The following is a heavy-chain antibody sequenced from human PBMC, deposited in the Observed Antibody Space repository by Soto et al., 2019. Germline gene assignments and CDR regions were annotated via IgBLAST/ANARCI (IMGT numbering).Heavy chain of an antibody. J-gene: IGHJ4*02. CDR1: GFTFSSYS. Sequence: GGSLRLSCAASGFTFSSYSMNWVRQAPGKGLEWVSSISSSSSYIYYADSVKGRFTISRDNAKNSLFLLMNSLRAEDTAVYYCARDADWAFDYWGQGTQVTVSS. V-gene: IGHV3-21*01. CDR3: ARDADWAFDY. D-gene: IGHD3-9*01. CDR2: ISSSSSYI.